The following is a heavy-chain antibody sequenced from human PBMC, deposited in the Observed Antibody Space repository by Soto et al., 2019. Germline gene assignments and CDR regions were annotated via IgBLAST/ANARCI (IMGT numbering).Heavy chain of an antibody. J-gene: IGHJ3*02. CDR1: GGSISSSSYY. CDR2: IYYSGST. Sequence: QLQLQESGPGLVKPSETLSLTCTVSGGSISSSSYYWGWIRQPPGKGLEWIGSIYYSGSTYSTPSLKSRAPISLDTTNIQFSLMLTFVTAADKAVYSCACISPYFRRPDVYNPNIFDIWGQGTMVTVSS. V-gene: IGHV4-39*01. D-gene: IGHD1-1*01. CDR3: ACISPYFRRPDVYNPNIFDI.